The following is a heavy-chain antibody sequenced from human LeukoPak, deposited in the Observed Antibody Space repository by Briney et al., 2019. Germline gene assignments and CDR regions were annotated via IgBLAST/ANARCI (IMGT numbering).Heavy chain of an antibody. CDR1: AFAFSSHV. Sequence: PGGSLRLSCAASAFAFSSHVIHRVRQPPAKGLEWVESIRNDGTDKSYADFVKGRFTISRDNSKNTVYLQMNSLGYDDSAVDYCAKVLPSYYFLWGSFDLWGQGTLVTVSS. J-gene: IGHJ5*02. D-gene: IGHD3-16*01. CDR3: AKVLPSYYFLWGSFDL. CDR2: IRNDGTDK. V-gene: IGHV3-30*02.